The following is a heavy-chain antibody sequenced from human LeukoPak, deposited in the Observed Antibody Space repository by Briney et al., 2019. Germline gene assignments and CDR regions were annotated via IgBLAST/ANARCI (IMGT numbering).Heavy chain of an antibody. J-gene: IGHJ4*02. Sequence: PSETLSLTCTVSGGSISSGGYYWSWIRQHPGKSLEWIGYIYYSGSTYYNPSLKSRVTISVDTSKNQFSLKLSSVTAADTAVYYCARGDTATDLFFDYWGQGTLVTVSS. CDR1: GGSISSGGYY. CDR3: ARGDTATDLFFDY. D-gene: IGHD5-18*01. CDR2: IYYSGST. V-gene: IGHV4-30-4*08.